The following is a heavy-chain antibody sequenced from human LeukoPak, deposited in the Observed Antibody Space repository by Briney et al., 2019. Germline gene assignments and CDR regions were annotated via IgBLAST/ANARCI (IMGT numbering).Heavy chain of an antibody. CDR2: ISSSSSYI. D-gene: IGHD1-7*01. CDR3: ARDSGNYLDAFDI. Sequence: GGSLRLSCAASGFTFSRHSINWVRQAPGKGLEWVSSISSSSSYIYYADSVKGRFTISRDNAKNSLYLQMNSLRAEDTAVYYCARDSGNYLDAFDIWGQGTMVTVSS. J-gene: IGHJ3*02. V-gene: IGHV3-21*01. CDR1: GFTFSRHS.